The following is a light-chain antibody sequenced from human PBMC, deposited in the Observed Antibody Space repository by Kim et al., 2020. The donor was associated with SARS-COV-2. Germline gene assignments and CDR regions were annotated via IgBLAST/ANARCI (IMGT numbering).Light chain of an antibody. CDR3: NSRDSSGSHVV. Sequence: SSELTQDPAVSVALGQTVRITCQGVSLRSYYASWYQQKPGQAPVLVIYGKNNRPSGIPDQFSGSSSGNTASLTITGAQAEDEADYYCNSRDSSGSHVVFGGGTQLTVL. CDR2: GKN. J-gene: IGLJ2*01. V-gene: IGLV3-19*01. CDR1: SLRSYY.